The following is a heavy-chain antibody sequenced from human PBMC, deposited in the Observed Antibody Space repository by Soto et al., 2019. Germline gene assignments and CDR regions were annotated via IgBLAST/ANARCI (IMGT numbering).Heavy chain of an antibody. CDR1: GGSVSNSNYY. V-gene: IGHV4-39*01. CDR3: VSQRTSVLSQAYFDY. Sequence: ETLSLTCTVSGGSVSNSNYYWGWIRQSPGKGLEWIGSVYYRGRSYSKSSVKSRITISVDTSKNQFSLNLNSVTASDTAVYFCVSQRTSVLSQAYFDYWGPGALVTVSS. CDR2: VYYRGRS. D-gene: IGHD2-8*01. J-gene: IGHJ4*02.